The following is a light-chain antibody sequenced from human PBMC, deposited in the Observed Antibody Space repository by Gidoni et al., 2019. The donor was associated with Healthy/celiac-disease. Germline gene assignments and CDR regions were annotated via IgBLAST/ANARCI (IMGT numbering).Light chain of an antibody. J-gene: IGKJ4*01. CDR3: QQLNSYPP. CDR2: AAS. CDR1: QGISSY. V-gene: IGKV1-9*01. Sequence: DIQLTQSPSFLSASVGDRVSITCWASQGISSYLAWYQQKPGKAPKLLIYAASTLQSGVPSRFSGSGSGTEFTLTISSLQPEDFATYYCQQLNSYPPFGGXTKVEIK.